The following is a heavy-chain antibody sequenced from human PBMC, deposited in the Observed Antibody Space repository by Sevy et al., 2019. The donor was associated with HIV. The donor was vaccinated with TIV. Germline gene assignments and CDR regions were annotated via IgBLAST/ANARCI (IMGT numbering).Heavy chain of an antibody. J-gene: IGHJ3*02. CDR1: GGVFRSFG. V-gene: IGHV1-69*13. CDR3: ARDIPLHNWNYGAFDI. D-gene: IGHD1-7*01. Sequence: ATVKVSCKTSGGVFRSFGISWVGQAPGQGLEWMGGIIPIFGTANHAQKFQGRVTITADETTSIAYMELSSLRTEDTAVYYCARDIPLHNWNYGAFDIWGQGTMVTVSS. CDR2: IIPIFGTA.